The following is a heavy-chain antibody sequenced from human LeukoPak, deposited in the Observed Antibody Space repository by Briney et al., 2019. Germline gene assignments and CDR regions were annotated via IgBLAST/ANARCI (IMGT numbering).Heavy chain of an antibody. J-gene: IGHJ3*02. Sequence: GGSLRLSCALSGFTFSACELTWVRQAPGKGLEGGSYISRSGSTRYYADSVKGRFTISRDNAKNSLYLQMNSLRAEDTAVYYCARVATMVRVPLDALDIWGQGTMVSVSS. CDR2: ISRSGSTR. D-gene: IGHD3-10*01. V-gene: IGHV3-48*03. CDR1: GFTFSACE. CDR3: ARVATMVRVPLDALDI.